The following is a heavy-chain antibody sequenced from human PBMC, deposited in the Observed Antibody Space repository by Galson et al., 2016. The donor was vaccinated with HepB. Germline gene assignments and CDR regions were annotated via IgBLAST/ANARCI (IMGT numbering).Heavy chain of an antibody. CDR3: ARLVSSRSPYDS. Sequence: QSGAEVKKPGESLKISCKGAGYVFSSYWIAWVRQTPDKGLEWMGLFYPGDSEIRYSPSFQGQVTFSADKSINTAYMQWSSLKASDTAICYCARLVSSRSPYDSWGQGTLVTVSS. V-gene: IGHV5-51*01. D-gene: IGHD3-22*01. CDR1: GYVFSSYW. CDR2: FYPGDSEI. J-gene: IGHJ4*02.